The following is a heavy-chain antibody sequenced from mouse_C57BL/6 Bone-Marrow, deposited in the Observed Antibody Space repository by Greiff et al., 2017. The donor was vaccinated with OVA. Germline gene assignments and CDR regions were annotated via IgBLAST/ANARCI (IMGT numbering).Heavy chain of an antibody. V-gene: IGHV5-6*01. CDR2: LSSGGSYT. Sequence: EVQVVESGGDLVKPGGSLKLSCAASGFTFSSYGMSWVRQTPDKRLEWVATLSSGGSYTYYPDSVKGRFTISRDNAKNTLYLQMSSLKSEDTAMYYCASAYYSNYGYAMDYWGQGTSVTVSS. CDR1: GFTFSSYG. J-gene: IGHJ4*01. D-gene: IGHD2-5*01. CDR3: ASAYYSNYGYAMDY.